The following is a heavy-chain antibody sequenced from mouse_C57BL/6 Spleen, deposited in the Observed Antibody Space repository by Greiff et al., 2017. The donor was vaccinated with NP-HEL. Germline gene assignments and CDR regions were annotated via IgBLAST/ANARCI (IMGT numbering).Heavy chain of an antibody. J-gene: IGHJ3*01. CDR1: GFTFSDYY. V-gene: IGHV5-16*01. CDR2: INYDGSST. D-gene: IGHD2-4*01. Sequence: EVKLMESEGGLVQPGSSMKLSCTASGFTFSDYYMAWVRQVPEKGLEWVANINYDGSSTHYLDSLKSRFIISRDNAKNILYLQMSSLKSEDTATYYCARLYYDYAWFAYWGQGTLVTVSA. CDR3: ARLYYDYAWFAY.